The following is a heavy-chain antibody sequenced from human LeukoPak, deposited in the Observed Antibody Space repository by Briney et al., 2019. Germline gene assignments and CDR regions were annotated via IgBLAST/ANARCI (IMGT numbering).Heavy chain of an antibody. CDR1: GFTFSNYA. CDR3: AKGNWGPLYYFDY. Sequence: PGGSLRLSCAASGFTFSNYAMSWVRQAPGKGLEWVSAISGSGGNTYYADSVKGRFTISRDNSKNTLSLQMNSLKVEDTAVYYCAKGNWGPLYYFDYWGQGTLVTVSS. J-gene: IGHJ4*02. CDR2: ISGSGGNT. D-gene: IGHD7-27*01. V-gene: IGHV3-23*01.